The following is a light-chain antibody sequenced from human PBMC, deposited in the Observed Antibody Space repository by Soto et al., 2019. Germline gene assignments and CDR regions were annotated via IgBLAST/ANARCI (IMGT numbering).Light chain of an antibody. J-gene: IGLJ2*01. V-gene: IGLV2-8*01. Sequence: QSALTQPPSASGSPGQSVTISCTGTSSDVGGYNYVSWYQQHPGKAPKLILYEVSKRPSGVPDRFSGSKSGNTAFLTVSGLQAEDEADYYCSSYAGSNNVVFGGGTKLTVL. CDR3: SSYAGSNNVV. CDR2: EVS. CDR1: SSDVGGYNY.